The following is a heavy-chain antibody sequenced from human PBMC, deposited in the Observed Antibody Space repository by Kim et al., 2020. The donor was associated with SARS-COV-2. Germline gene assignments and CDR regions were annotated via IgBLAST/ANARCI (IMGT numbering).Heavy chain of an antibody. Sequence: GGSLRLSCAASGFTFSSYGMHWVRQAPGKGLEWVAVIWYDGSNKYYADSVKGRFTISRDNSKNTLYLQMNSLRAEDTAVYYCARDLFVAAPLGMDVWGQGTTVTVSS. CDR1: GFTFSSYG. V-gene: IGHV3-33*08. CDR2: IWYDGSNK. CDR3: ARDLFVAAPLGMDV. J-gene: IGHJ6*02. D-gene: IGHD6-13*01.